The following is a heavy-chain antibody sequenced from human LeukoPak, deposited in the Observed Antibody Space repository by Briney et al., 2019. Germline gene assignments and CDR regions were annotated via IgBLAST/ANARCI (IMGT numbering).Heavy chain of an antibody. CDR3: ASRIAVADTYYFDY. J-gene: IGHJ4*02. CDR1: GGSFSGYY. Sequence: SETLSLTCAVYGGSFSGYYWSWIRQPPGKGLEWIGEINHSGSTNYNSSLKSRVTVSVDTSKNQFSLKLSSVTAADTAVYYCASRIAVADTYYFDYWGQGTLVTVSS. V-gene: IGHV4-34*01. CDR2: INHSGST. D-gene: IGHD6-19*01.